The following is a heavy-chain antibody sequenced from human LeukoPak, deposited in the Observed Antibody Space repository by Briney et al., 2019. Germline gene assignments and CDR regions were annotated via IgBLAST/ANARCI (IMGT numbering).Heavy chain of an antibody. D-gene: IGHD3-22*01. CDR1: GFTFSSYA. Sequence: PGGSLRLSCAASGFTFSSYAMSWVRQAPGKGLEWVSAISGSGGSTYYAGSVKGRFTISRDNSKNTLYLQMNSLRAEDTAVYYCAKRSGYYKSNFLRWRHLDYWGQGTLVTVSS. CDR2: ISGSGGST. J-gene: IGHJ4*02. V-gene: IGHV3-23*01. CDR3: AKRSGYYKSNFLRWRHLDY.